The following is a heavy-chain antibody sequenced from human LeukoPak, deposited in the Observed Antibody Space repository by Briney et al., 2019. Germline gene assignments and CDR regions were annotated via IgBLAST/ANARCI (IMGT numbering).Heavy chain of an antibody. V-gene: IGHV1-69*04. CDR1: GGTFSSYA. CDR3: ASPSKDCSGGSCYSLLSYGMDV. Sequence: GASVKVSCKASGGTFSSYAISWVRQAPGQGLEWMGRIIPILGIANYAQKFQGRVTITADKSTSTAYMELSSLRSEDTAVYYCASPSKDCSGGSCYSLLSYGMDVWGQGTTVTVSS. D-gene: IGHD2-15*01. J-gene: IGHJ6*02. CDR2: IIPILGIA.